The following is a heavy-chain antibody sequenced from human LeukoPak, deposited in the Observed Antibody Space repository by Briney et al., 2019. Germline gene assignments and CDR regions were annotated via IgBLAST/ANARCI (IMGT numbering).Heavy chain of an antibody. J-gene: IGHJ6*03. D-gene: IGHD5-12*01. CDR1: GGSISSSSYY. Sequence: PSETLSLTCTVSGGSISSSSYYWGWIRQPPGKGLEWIGSIYYSGSTNYNPSLKSRVTISVDTSKNQFSLKLSSVTAADTAVYYCARDGGTIGGYDSGPYYYYMDVWGKGTTVTVSS. CDR3: ARDGGTIGGYDSGPYYYYMDV. V-gene: IGHV4-39*07. CDR2: IYYSGST.